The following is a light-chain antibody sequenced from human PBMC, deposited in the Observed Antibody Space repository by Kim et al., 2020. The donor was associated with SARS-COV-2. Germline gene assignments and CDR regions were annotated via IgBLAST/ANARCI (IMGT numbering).Light chain of an antibody. Sequence: QRVASSCSGSSSNSGSNYVYWYQQLPGTAPKLLIYRNNQRPSGVPDRFSGSKSGTSASLAISGLRSEDEADYYCATWDDSLSGSYVFGTGTKVTVL. V-gene: IGLV1-47*01. CDR1: SSNSGSNY. J-gene: IGLJ1*01. CDR2: RNN. CDR3: ATWDDSLSGSYV.